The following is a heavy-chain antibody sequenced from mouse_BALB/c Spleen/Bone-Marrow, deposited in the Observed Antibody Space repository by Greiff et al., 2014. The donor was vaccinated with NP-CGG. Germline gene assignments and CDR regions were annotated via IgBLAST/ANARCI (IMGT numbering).Heavy chain of an antibody. CDR3: ARHEKANYGNYAMDY. V-gene: IGHV1-62-2*01. CDR2: FYPGSGSI. J-gene: IGHJ4*01. Sequence: QVQLKESGAELVKPGASVKLSCKASGYTFTEYIIHWVKQRPGQGLEWIGWFYPGSGSIKYNEKFKDKATLTADKSSRTVYMELSRLTSEDSAVYFCARHEKANYGNYAMDYWGQGTSVTVSS. D-gene: IGHD1-1*01. CDR1: GYTFTEYI.